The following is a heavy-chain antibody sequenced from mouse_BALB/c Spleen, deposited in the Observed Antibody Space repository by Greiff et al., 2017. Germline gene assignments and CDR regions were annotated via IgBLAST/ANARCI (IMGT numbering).Heavy chain of an antibody. J-gene: IGHJ4*01. CDR1: GFAFSSYD. CDR2: ISSGGGST. D-gene: IGHD2-4*01. V-gene: IGHV5-12-1*01. Sequence: DVKLVESGGGLVKPGGSLKLSCAASGFAFSSYDMSWVRQTPEKRLEWVAYISSGGGSTYYPDTVKGRFTISRDNAKNTLYLQMSSLKSEDTAMYYCARPSTMITSYAMDYWGQGTSVTVSS. CDR3: ARPSTMITSYAMDY.